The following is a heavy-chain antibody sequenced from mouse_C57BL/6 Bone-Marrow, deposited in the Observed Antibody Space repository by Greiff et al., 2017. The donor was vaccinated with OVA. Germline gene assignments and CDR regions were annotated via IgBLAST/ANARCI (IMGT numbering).Heavy chain of an antibody. CDR3: ARIGDGYPFAY. J-gene: IGHJ3*01. CDR1: GFTFSSYT. CDR2: ISGGGGNT. Sequence: EVQLVESGGGLVKPGGSLKLSCAASGFTFSSYTMSWVRQTPEKRLEWVATISGGGGNTYYPDSVQGRFPISRDNAKNTLYLQMSSLRSEDTALYYWARIGDGYPFAYWGQGTLVTVSA. D-gene: IGHD2-3*01. V-gene: IGHV5-9*01.